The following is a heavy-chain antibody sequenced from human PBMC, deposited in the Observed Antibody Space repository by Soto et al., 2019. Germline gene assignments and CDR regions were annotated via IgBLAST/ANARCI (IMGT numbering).Heavy chain of an antibody. D-gene: IGHD3-10*01. CDR1: GITVSSNY. J-gene: IGHJ4*02. CDR3: ARDFYYYGSGTMGGYFDY. Sequence: EVQLVESGGGLVQPGGSLRLSCAASGITVSSNYMSWVRQARGKGLEWVSVIYSGGSTYYADSVKGRFTISRDNSKNTLYLQMNSLRAEDTAVYYCARDFYYYGSGTMGGYFDYWGQGTLVTVSS. CDR2: IYSGGST. V-gene: IGHV3-66*01.